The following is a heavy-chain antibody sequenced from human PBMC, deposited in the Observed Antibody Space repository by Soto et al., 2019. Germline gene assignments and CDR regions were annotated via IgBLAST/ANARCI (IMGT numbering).Heavy chain of an antibody. Sequence: GASVKVSCKASGGTFSSYAISWVRRAPGQRLEWMGRINASIGNTNYAQKFQGRVTMTRDTSISTAYMELSRLRSDDTAVYYCARAEGALSSYYYGMDVWGQGTTVTVSS. J-gene: IGHJ6*02. V-gene: IGHV1-2*02. D-gene: IGHD1-26*01. CDR3: ARAEGALSSYYYGMDV. CDR1: GGTFSSYA. CDR2: INASIGNT.